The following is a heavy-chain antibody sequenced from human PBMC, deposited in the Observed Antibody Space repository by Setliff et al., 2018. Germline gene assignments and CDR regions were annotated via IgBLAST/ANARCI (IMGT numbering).Heavy chain of an antibody. D-gene: IGHD3-22*01. CDR3: ARGEAMIVEQTDFDY. Sequence: ASVKVSCKASGYTFTGYYMHWVRQAPGQGLEWMGWINPNSGGTNYAQKFQGWVTMTRDTSISTAYMELSRLRSDDTTVYYCARGEAMIVEQTDFDYWGQGTLVTVSS. CDR2: INPNSGGT. CDR1: GYTFTGYY. V-gene: IGHV1-2*04. J-gene: IGHJ4*02.